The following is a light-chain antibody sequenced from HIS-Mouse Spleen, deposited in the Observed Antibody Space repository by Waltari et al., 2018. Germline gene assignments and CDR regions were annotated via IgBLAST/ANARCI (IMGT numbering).Light chain of an antibody. J-gene: IGLJ2*01. V-gene: IGLV3-10*01. CDR2: EDS. Sequence: SYELPQPPSVSVSPGQTARITCSGDALPKKYPYWYQQKSGQAPVLVIHEDSKRPSGIPERFSGSSSGTMATLTISGAQVEDEADYYCYSTDSSGNHRVFGGGTKLTVL. CDR1: ALPKKY. CDR3: YSTDSSGNHRV.